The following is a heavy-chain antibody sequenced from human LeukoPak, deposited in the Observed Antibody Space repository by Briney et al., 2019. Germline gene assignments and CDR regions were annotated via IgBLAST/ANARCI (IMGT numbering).Heavy chain of an antibody. J-gene: IGHJ4*02. V-gene: IGHV1-18*01. D-gene: IGHD1-7*01. CDR3: ARYPLSYTGNWHYFFDY. CDR1: GYSFSSYG. Sequence: GASVKVSCKASGYSFSSYGITWVRQAPGQGLEWLGWVIASNGNTNYAQKLQGRVTMTSDTSTSTAYMDLRSLTPDDTAFYYCARYPLSYTGNWHYFFDYWGQGTLLTVSS. CDR2: VIASNGNT.